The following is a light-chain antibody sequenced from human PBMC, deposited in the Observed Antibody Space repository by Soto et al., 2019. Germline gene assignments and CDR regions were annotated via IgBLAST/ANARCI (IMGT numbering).Light chain of an antibody. CDR2: EVS. Sequence: QSVLTQPASVSGSPGQSITISCAGSSSDVGGYNYVSWYQQYSGKAPRLMLYEVSHRPSGVSNRFSGSKSGNTASLTISGLQAEDEADYYCSSYTRSSTVLFGGGTKLTVL. CDR1: SSDVGGYNY. J-gene: IGLJ2*01. V-gene: IGLV2-14*01. CDR3: SSYTRSSTVL.